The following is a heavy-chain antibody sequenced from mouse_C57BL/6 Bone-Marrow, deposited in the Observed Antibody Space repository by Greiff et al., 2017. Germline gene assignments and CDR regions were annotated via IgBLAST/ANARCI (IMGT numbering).Heavy chain of an antibody. V-gene: IGHV1-74*01. CDR1: GYTFTSYW. Sequence: VQLQQPGAELVKPGASVKVSCKASGYTFTSYWMHWVKQRPGQGLEWIGRIHPSDSGTNYNQKFKGKATLTVDKSSSTAYMHLSSLTSEDSAVYYCAIEGITTVVDTDYWGQGTTLTVSS. D-gene: IGHD1-1*01. CDR2: IHPSDSGT. CDR3: AIEGITTVVDTDY. J-gene: IGHJ2*01.